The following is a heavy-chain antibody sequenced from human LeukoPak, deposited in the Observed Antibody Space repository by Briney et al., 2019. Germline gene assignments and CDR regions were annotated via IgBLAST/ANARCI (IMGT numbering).Heavy chain of an antibody. V-gene: IGHV4-39*01. Sequence: SETLSLTCTVSGGSISRSSYYWGWIRQPPGKGLEWIGSIYYSGSTYYNPSLKSRVTISVDTSKNQFSLKLSSVAAADTAVYYCASFDSLWFGEVDYWGQGTLVTVSS. CDR3: ASFDSLWFGEVDY. CDR1: GGSISRSSYY. J-gene: IGHJ4*02. CDR2: IYYSGST. D-gene: IGHD3-10*01.